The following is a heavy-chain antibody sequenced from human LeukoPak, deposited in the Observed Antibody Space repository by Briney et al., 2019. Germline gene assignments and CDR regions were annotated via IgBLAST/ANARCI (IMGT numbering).Heavy chain of an antibody. Sequence: SETLSLTCTVSGGSISSYYWSWIRPPAGKGLEWIGRIHTSVSTNYNPSLKSRVTMSVDTSKNQFSLKLSSVTAADTAVYYCAATGPTLLWFGEEYYYGMDVWGQGTTVTVSS. D-gene: IGHD3-10*01. V-gene: IGHV4-4*07. CDR3: AATGPTLLWFGEEYYYGMDV. J-gene: IGHJ6*02. CDR1: GGSISSYY. CDR2: IHTSVST.